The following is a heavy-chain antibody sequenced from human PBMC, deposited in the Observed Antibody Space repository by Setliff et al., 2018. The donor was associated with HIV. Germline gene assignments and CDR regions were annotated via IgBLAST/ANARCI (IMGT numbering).Heavy chain of an antibody. V-gene: IGHV3-7*05. Sequence: GGSLRLSWAASGFTVTTYWMSWVRQAPGKGLEWVANIQQHGSEIHYVASVEGRFTISRDNAKNSLYLQMNSLRAEDTAVYYCANMQWASNAWYSFDYWGQGALVTVSS. CDR1: GFTVTTYW. CDR2: IQQHGSEI. CDR3: ANMQWASNAWYSFDY. D-gene: IGHD6-19*01. J-gene: IGHJ4*02.